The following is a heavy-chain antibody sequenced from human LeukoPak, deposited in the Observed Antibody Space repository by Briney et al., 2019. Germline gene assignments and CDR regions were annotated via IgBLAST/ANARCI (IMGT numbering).Heavy chain of an antibody. D-gene: IGHD3-10*01. V-gene: IGHV3-9*01. J-gene: IGHJ3*02. CDR1: GFTFDDHG. CDR3: VKPYGSGSYGAFDI. CDR2: ISWSSGII. Sequence: GGSLRLSCAASGFTFDDHGMHWVRQAPGKGLEWVSGISWSSGIIGYADSVKGRFTISRDNSKNSLYLQMNSLRTEDTALYYCVKPYGSGSYGAFDIWGQGTMVTVSS.